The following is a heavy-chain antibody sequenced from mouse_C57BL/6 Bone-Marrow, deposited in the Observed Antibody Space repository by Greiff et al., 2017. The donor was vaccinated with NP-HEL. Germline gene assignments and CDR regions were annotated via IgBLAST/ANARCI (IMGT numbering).Heavy chain of an antibody. CDR2: ISSGGSYT. Sequence: DVMLVESGGDLVKPGGSLKLSCAASGFTFSSYGMSWVRQTPDKRLEWVATISSGGSYTHYPDSVKGRFTIARDNAKNTLYLQMSSLKSEDTAMYSCARVLPLFAYWGQGTLVTVSA. V-gene: IGHV5-6*02. J-gene: IGHJ3*01. CDR1: GFTFSSYG. D-gene: IGHD2-1*01. CDR3: ARVLPLFAY.